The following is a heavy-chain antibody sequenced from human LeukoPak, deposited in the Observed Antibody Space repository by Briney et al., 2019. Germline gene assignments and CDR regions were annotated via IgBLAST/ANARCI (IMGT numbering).Heavy chain of an antibody. Sequence: GGSLRLSCAASGFNFDDYTMHWVRQAPGKGLEWVSVLSGSGGDTYYADSVKGRFTISRDNAKNSLYLQMNSLRAEDMALYYCAKGGSDYYDSSGYFDYWGQGTLVTVSS. CDR2: LSGSGGDT. J-gene: IGHJ4*02. V-gene: IGHV3-43*01. CDR1: GFNFDDYT. CDR3: AKGGSDYYDSSGYFDY. D-gene: IGHD3-22*01.